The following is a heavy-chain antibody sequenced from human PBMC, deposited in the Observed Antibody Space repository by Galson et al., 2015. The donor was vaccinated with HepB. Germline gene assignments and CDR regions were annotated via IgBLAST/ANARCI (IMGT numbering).Heavy chain of an antibody. CDR2: ISYDGSNK. D-gene: IGHD3-22*01. V-gene: IGHV3-30-3*01. J-gene: IGHJ4*02. Sequence: SLRLSCAASGFTFSSYAMHWVRQAPGKGLEWVAVISYDGSNKYYADSVKGRFTISRDNSENTLYLQMNSLRAEDTAVYYCARDAGDSSGYYYDGYFDYWGQGTLVTVSS. CDR3: ARDAGDSSGYYYDGYFDY. CDR1: GFTFSSYA.